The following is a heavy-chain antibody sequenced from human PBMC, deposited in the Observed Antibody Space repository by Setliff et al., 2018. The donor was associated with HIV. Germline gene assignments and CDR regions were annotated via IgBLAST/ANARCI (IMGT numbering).Heavy chain of an antibody. J-gene: IGHJ1*01. V-gene: IGHV4-31*03. CDR1: GVSVSSGGYY. D-gene: IGHD2-2*01. CDR2: VYYTGTS. Sequence: SETLSLTCTVSGVSVSSGGYYWSWIRQHPGKGLEWIGYVYYTGTSYFNPSLKSRITISVDTSKNPFSLKLGFVTAADTAVYYCARGESTTWDLAEYFQHWGHGTLVTVSS. CDR3: ARGESTTWDLAEYFQH.